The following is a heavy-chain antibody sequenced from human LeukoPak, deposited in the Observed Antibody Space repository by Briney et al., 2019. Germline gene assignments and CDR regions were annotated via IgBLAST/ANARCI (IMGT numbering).Heavy chain of an antibody. CDR3: AAQYSGYVRLDY. Sequence: SETFSLTCAVYGGSFSDYYWSWIRQPPGKGLEWIGEISHSGSTNYNPSLKSRVTMSVDTSKNQFSLKLTSVTAADTAVYYCAAQYSGYVRLDYWGQGTLATVSS. D-gene: IGHD5-12*01. V-gene: IGHV4-34*01. CDR1: GGSFSDYY. J-gene: IGHJ4*02. CDR2: ISHSGST.